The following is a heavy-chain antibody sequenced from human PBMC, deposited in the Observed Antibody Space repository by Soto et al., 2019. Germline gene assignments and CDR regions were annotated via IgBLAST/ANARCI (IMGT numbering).Heavy chain of an antibody. CDR1: GFSLSSYW. V-gene: IGHV3-74*01. Sequence: GGSLRLSCAVSGFSLSSYWMHWVRQAPGKGLVWVSRIQSDGSSTNYADSVKGRFTISRDNAKNTLYLQMDSLRVEDTAIYYCAREKAVAGTTFDYWGLGTLVTVSS. CDR2: IQSDGSST. D-gene: IGHD6-19*01. J-gene: IGHJ4*02. CDR3: AREKAVAGTTFDY.